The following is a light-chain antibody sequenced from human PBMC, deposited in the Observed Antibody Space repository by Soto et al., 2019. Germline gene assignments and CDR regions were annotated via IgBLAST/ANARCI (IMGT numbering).Light chain of an antibody. CDR1: QSISSY. Sequence: DIQMTQSPSSLSASVGDRVTITCRASQSISSYLNWYQQKPGKAPKLLIYAASSLQSGVPSRFSRSGSGTDFTLTISSLQPEDFATYYFQQSYSTPYTFGQGTKLEIK. J-gene: IGKJ2*01. V-gene: IGKV1-39*01. CDR3: QQSYSTPYT. CDR2: AAS.